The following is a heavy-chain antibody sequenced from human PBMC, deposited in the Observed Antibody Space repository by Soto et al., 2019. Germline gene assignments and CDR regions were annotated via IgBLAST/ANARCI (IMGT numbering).Heavy chain of an antibody. CDR1: GFTFSSYW. CDR2: INSDGSST. V-gene: IGHV3-74*01. CDR3: ARQDIVVVPAAIYYYYYGMDV. Sequence: GGSLRLSCAASGFTFSSYWMHWVRQAPGKGLVWVSRINSDGSSTSYADSVKGRFTISRDNAKNTLYLQMNSLRAEDTAVYYCARQDIVVVPAAIYYYYYGMDVWGQGTTVTVSS. J-gene: IGHJ6*02. D-gene: IGHD2-2*02.